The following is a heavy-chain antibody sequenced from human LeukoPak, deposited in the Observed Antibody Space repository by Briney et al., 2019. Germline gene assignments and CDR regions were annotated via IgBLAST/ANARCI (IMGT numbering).Heavy chain of an antibody. D-gene: IGHD2-21*02. CDR1: GGSISSYY. CDR3: ARRVVVTPTSLDAFDI. J-gene: IGHJ3*02. Sequence: PPETLSLTCTVSGGSISSYYWSWIRQPPGKGLEWIGYVYYTGSTIYDPSLNSRVTISLDTSKRQFSLNLNSVTAADTAVYYCARRVVVTPTSLDAFDIWSQGTMVTVSS. CDR2: VYYTGST. V-gene: IGHV4-59*08.